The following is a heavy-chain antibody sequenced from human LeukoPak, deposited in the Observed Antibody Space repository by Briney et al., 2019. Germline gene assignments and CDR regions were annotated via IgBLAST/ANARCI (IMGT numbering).Heavy chain of an antibody. Sequence: SVKVSCKASGFTFTSSAMQWVRQARGQRLEWIGWIVVGRGNTNYAQKFQERVTITRDMSTSTAYMELSSLRSEDTAVYYCAAVSTTMIAVAGNYYYGMDVWGQGTTVTVSS. CDR3: AAVSTTMIAVAGNYYYGMDV. CDR2: IVVGRGNT. V-gene: IGHV1-58*02. D-gene: IGHD3-22*01. J-gene: IGHJ6*02. CDR1: GFTFTSSA.